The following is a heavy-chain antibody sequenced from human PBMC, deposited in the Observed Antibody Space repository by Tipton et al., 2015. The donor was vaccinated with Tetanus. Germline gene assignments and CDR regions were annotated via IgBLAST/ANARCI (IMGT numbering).Heavy chain of an antibody. Sequence: SLRLSCAASGFTFGTYGMSWVRQAPGKGLEWVSAISSGGDTKSYADSVRGRFTISRDNSRSTLFLQMNSLRAEDTALYYCAKPRWFNAFHFWGQGTVVIVSS. V-gene: IGHV3-23*01. CDR2: ISSGGDTK. D-gene: IGHD4-23*01. CDR3: AKPRWFNAFHF. CDR1: GFTFGTYG. J-gene: IGHJ3*01.